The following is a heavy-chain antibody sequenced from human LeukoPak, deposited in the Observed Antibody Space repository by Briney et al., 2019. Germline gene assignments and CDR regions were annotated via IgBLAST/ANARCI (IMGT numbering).Heavy chain of an antibody. CDR2: IYYSGST. D-gene: IGHD3-10*01. V-gene: IGHV4-59*12. CDR3: ARVPAPYGSGSGDY. CDR1: GGSISSYY. Sequence: SETLSLTCTVSGGSISSYYWSWIRQPPGKGLEWIGYIYYSGSTNYNPSLKSRVTISVDTSKNQFSLKLSSVTAADTAVYYCARVPAPYGSGSGDYWGQGTLVTVSS. J-gene: IGHJ4*02.